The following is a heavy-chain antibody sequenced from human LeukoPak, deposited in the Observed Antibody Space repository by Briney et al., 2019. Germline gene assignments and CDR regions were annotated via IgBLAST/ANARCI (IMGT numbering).Heavy chain of an antibody. Sequence: VGSLRLSCAASGFTFDDYAMHWVRQAPGKGLEWVSLISGDGGSTYYADSVKGRFTISRDNSKNSLYLQMNSLRAEDTAVYYCARECVDTAMDEAFDIWGQGTMVTVSS. CDR2: ISGDGGST. D-gene: IGHD5-18*01. V-gene: IGHV3-43*02. CDR3: ARECVDTAMDEAFDI. CDR1: GFTFDDYA. J-gene: IGHJ3*02.